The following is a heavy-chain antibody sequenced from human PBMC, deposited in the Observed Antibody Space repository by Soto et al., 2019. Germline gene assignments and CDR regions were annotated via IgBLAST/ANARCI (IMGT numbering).Heavy chain of an antibody. D-gene: IGHD2-15*01. CDR3: ARGALAAGGPFDK. CDR1: GGSFSGFF. Sequence: SETLSLTCAVSGGSFSGFFWGWIRQPPGKGLEWIGEVNHGGSTNYNPSLKSRVAISSDTSKNHFSLTLRSVTAADTAVYYCARGALAAGGPFDKWGQGARVTVSS. J-gene: IGHJ4*02. V-gene: IGHV4-34*01. CDR2: VNHGGST.